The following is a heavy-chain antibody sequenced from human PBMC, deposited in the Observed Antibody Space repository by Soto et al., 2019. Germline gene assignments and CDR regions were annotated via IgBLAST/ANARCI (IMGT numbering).Heavy chain of an antibody. CDR3: ARSVFP. J-gene: IGHJ5*02. V-gene: IGHV4-59*12. Sequence: PSETLSLTCTVSGSSISRYYWNWVRQPPGKGLEWIGYMYYSGSTNYNPSLKSRVTISVDTSKNQFSLKLRSVTAADTAVYYCARSVFPWGQGTQVTVSS. CDR2: MYYSGST. CDR1: GSSISRYY.